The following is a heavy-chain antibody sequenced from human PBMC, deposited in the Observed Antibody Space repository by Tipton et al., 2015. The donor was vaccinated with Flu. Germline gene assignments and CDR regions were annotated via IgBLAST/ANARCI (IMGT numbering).Heavy chain of an antibody. Sequence: TLSLTCAVYGGSFSGYYWSWIRQPPGKGLEWIGEINHSGRTNYNPSLKSRVTISVDTSKNQISLKLSSVTAAVTAVYYCARVYCSSTSGGLDYWGQGTLVTVSS. D-gene: IGHD2-2*01. CDR3: ARVYCSSTSGGLDY. CDR2: INHSGRT. V-gene: IGHV4-34*01. J-gene: IGHJ4*02. CDR1: GGSFSGYY.